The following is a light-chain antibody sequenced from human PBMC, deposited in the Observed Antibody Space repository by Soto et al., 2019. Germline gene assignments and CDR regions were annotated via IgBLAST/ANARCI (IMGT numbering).Light chain of an antibody. V-gene: IGLV6-57*03. CDR1: SGSIANNY. J-gene: IGLJ2*01. CDR3: QSYDTTVV. CDR2: EDD. Sequence: NFMLTQPHSLSESPGETVTISCTRSSGSIANNYVQWYQQRPGSAPTIVIYEDDQRPSGVPDRFSGSTDSSSNSASLTSSGLKTEDEADYHCQSYDTTVVFGGGTKLTVL.